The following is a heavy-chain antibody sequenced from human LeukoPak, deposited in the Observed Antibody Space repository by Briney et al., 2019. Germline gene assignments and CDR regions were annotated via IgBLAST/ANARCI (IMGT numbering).Heavy chain of an antibody. CDR1: GGTFSSYA. CDR2: IIPILGIA. Sequence: ASVKVSCKASGGTFSSYAISWVRQAPGQGLEWMGRIIPILGIANYAQKFQGRVTITADKSTSTAYMELSSLRSEDTAVYYCARDAISSHCSSTSCYFDYWGQGTLVTVSS. D-gene: IGHD2-2*01. CDR3: ARDAISSHCSSTSCYFDY. V-gene: IGHV1-69*04. J-gene: IGHJ4*02.